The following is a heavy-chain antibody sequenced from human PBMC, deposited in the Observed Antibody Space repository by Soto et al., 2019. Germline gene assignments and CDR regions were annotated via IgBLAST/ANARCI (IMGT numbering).Heavy chain of an antibody. D-gene: IGHD4-17*01. CDR2: IKQDGSEK. CDR1: GFTFSSYW. CDR3: AREIYYGDYVYYGMDV. Sequence: EVQLVESGGGLVQPGGSLRLSCAASGFTFSSYWMSWVRQAPGKGLEWVANIKQDGSEKYYVDSVKGRFTISRDNAKSSLYLQMNSLRAEDTAVYYCAREIYYGDYVYYGMDVWGQGTTVTVSS. J-gene: IGHJ6*02. V-gene: IGHV3-7*03.